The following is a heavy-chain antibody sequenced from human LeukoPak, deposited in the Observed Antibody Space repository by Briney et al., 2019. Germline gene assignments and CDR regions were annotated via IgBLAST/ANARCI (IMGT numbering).Heavy chain of an antibody. CDR3: ARHVSDIVVVPAAKPLDY. CDR2: IYDSGST. V-gene: IGHV4-30-4*01. D-gene: IGHD2-2*02. Sequence: SETLSLTCTVSGGSISSGDYYWSWIRQPPGKGLEWIGYIYDSGSTYYNPSLKSRVTISLDRSKNQFSLKLSSVTAADTAVYYCARHVSDIVVVPAAKPLDYWGQGTLVTVSS. CDR1: GGSISSGDYY. J-gene: IGHJ4*02.